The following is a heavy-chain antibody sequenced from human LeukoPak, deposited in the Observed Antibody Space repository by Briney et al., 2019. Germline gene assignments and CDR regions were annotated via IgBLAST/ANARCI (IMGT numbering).Heavy chain of an antibody. CDR1: GYTLTELS. J-gene: IGHJ4*02. Sequence: SVKVSCKVSGYTLTELSMHWVRQAPGKGLEWMGGFDPEDGETIYAQKFQGRVTMTEDTSTDTAYMELSSPRSEDTAVYYCATGEYSSAGALDYWGQGTLVTVSS. CDR3: ATGEYSSAGALDY. CDR2: FDPEDGET. D-gene: IGHD6-6*01. V-gene: IGHV1-24*01.